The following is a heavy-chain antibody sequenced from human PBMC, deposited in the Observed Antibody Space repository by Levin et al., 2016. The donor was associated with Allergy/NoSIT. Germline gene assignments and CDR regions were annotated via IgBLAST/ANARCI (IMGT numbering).Heavy chain of an antibody. CDR3: ARRMGGGSGSRYYYGMDV. V-gene: IGHV5-51*01. CDR2: IYPSDSDI. D-gene: IGHD3-10*01. J-gene: IGHJ6*02. Sequence: VRQMPGKGLEWMGIIYPSDSDIKYSPSFQGQVTISVDKSISTAFLQWSSLKASDTAIYYCARRMGGGSGSRYYYGMDVWGQGTSVTVSS.